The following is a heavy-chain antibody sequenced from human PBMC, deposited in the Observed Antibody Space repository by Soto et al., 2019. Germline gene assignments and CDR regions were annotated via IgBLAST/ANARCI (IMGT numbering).Heavy chain of an antibody. CDR3: ARASPGYDSSGSFDY. CDR2: IYYSGST. Sequence: LSLTCTVSGGSISSGDYYWSWIRQPPGKGLEWIGYIYYSGSTYYNPSLKSRVTISVDTSKNQFSLKLSSVTAADTAVYYCARASPGYDSSGSFDYWGQGTLVTVSS. J-gene: IGHJ4*02. CDR1: GGSISSGDYY. V-gene: IGHV4-30-4*01. D-gene: IGHD3-22*01.